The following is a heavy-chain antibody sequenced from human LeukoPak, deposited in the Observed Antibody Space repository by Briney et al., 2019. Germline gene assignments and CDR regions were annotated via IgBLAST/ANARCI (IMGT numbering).Heavy chain of an antibody. D-gene: IGHD2-21*02. J-gene: IGHJ6*03. Sequence: GGSLRPSCAASGFTFSSYTMNWVRQAPGKGLEWVSSITSSSSYRYYADSVKGRFTISRDNAKNSLYLQMNSLRAEDTALYYCARAPYCGGDCYSRDYYYMDVWGKGTTVTVSS. V-gene: IGHV3-21*01. CDR1: GFTFSSYT. CDR3: ARAPYCGGDCYSRDYYYMDV. CDR2: ITSSSSYR.